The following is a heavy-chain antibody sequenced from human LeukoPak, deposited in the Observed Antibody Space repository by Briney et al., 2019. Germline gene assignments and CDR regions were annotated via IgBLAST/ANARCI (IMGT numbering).Heavy chain of an antibody. D-gene: IGHD3-16*02. CDR2: ISSSGTI. V-gene: IGHV3-48*03. CDR3: ARDQNHYVWGTYRYNPFDY. Sequence: GRSLRLSCAASGFTFSSYEMNWVRQAPGQGLEWISYISSSGTIYYADSVKGRFTISRDNAKNSLYLEMYSLRDEDTAVYYCARDQNHYVWGTYRYNPFDYWGQGTLVTVSS. CDR1: GFTFSSYE. J-gene: IGHJ4*02.